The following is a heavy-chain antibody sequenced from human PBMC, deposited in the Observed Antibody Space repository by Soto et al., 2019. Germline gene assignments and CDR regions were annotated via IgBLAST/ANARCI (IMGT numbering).Heavy chain of an antibody. CDR1: GYTFTSHG. D-gene: IGHD2-2*02. J-gene: IGHJ6*02. CDR3: ARASYCASPSCYKHYYYGMDT. CDR2: ISTYNSRT. Sequence: QDQLVQSGAEVKKPGASVKISCEASGYTFTSHGISWVRQAPGQGLEWLGWISTYNSRTHYAQKVQGRVTMNTDTSTSTAYLDLRSLTFADTAVYYCARASYCASPSCYKHYYYGMDTWGQGTKVTVSS. V-gene: IGHV1-18*04.